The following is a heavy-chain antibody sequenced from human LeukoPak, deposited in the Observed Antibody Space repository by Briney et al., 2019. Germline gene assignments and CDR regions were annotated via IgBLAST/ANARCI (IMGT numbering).Heavy chain of an antibody. J-gene: IGHJ4*02. CDR1: GFTFSSYA. V-gene: IGHV3-23*01. CDR3: ANSAAVGTFY. Sequence: GGSLRLSCAASGFTFSSYAMSWVRQAPGKGLEWVSAISGSGGSSTYYADSVKGRFTISRDNSKNTLYLQMNSLRAEDTAVYYCANSAAVGTFYWGQGTLVTVSS. CDR2: ISGSGGSST. D-gene: IGHD6-13*01.